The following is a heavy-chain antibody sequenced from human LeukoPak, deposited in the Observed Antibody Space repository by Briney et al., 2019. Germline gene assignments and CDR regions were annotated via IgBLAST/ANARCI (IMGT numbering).Heavy chain of an antibody. D-gene: IGHD6-13*01. V-gene: IGHV3-7*03. CDR1: GFTFNNYW. CDR3: TTERAAAGTIDY. J-gene: IGHJ4*02. Sequence: PGGSLRLSCAASGFTFNNYWMSWVRQAPGKGLEWVANIKQDGSEKYYVDSVKGRFTISRDNAKNSLYLQMNSLKTEDTAVYYCTTERAAAGTIDYWGQGTLVTLSS. CDR2: IKQDGSEK.